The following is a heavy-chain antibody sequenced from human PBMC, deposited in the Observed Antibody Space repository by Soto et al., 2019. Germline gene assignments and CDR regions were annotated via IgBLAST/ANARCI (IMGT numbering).Heavy chain of an antibody. Sequence: EASVKVSCTASGYTFTSYGISWVRQAPGQGLEWMGWISAYNGNTNYAQKLQGRVTMTTDTSTSTAYMELRSLRSDDTAVYYCARVWIQLWPGDYWGQGTLVTVSS. CDR3: ARVWIQLWPGDY. J-gene: IGHJ4*02. D-gene: IGHD5-18*01. CDR2: ISAYNGNT. V-gene: IGHV1-18*01. CDR1: GYTFTSYG.